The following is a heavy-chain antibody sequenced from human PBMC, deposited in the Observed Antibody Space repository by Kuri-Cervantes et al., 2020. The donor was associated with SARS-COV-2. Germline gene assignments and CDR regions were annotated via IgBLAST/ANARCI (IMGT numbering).Heavy chain of an antibody. CDR1: GYTFTGYY. Sequence: ASVKVSCKASGYTFTGYYMHWVRQAPGQGLEWMGWINPNSGGTNYAQKFQDRVTMTRDTSTSTVYMELRSLRSEDTAVFYCARGGLRFLEWLPDYLDYWGQGTLVTVSS. V-gene: IGHV1-2*02. CDR3: ARGGLRFLEWLPDYLDY. CDR2: INPNSGGT. D-gene: IGHD3-3*01. J-gene: IGHJ4*02.